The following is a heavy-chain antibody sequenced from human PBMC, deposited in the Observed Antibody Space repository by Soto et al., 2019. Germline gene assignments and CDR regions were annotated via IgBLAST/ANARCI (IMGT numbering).Heavy chain of an antibody. J-gene: IGHJ6*02. V-gene: IGHV1-18*01. CDR3: ARDGALGDNYDCYGMAV. D-gene: IGHD3-16*01. CDR1: GYTFTSYG. Sequence: QVQLVQSGAEVKKPGASVKVSCKASGYTFTSYGISWVRQAPGQGLEWMGWISAYNGNTNYAQKRQSRATMTTDTSTSPAYMELRSLRTDDTAVYCCARDGALGDNYDCYGMAVWGRGTTVTVSS. CDR2: ISAYNGNT.